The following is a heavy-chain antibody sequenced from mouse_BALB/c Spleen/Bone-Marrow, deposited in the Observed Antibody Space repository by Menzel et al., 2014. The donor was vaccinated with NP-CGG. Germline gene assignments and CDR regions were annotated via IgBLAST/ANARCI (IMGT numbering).Heavy chain of an antibody. CDR1: GYIFTSYW. J-gene: IGHJ3*01. D-gene: IGHD1-1*01. CDR3: PRGGGSSYVEFAY. V-gene: IGHV1-5*01. Sequence: VHVKQSGTVLARPGASAKMSCKASGYIFTSYWMHWVKQRPGQGLEWIGAIYPGNSDTSYNQKFKGKAKLTAVTSTSTAYMEFSSLTNENSAVYYGPRGGGSSYVEFAYWGQGTLVTVSA. CDR2: IYPGNSDT.